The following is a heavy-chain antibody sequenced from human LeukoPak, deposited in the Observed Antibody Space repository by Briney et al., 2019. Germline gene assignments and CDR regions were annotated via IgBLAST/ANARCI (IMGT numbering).Heavy chain of an antibody. D-gene: IGHD6-13*01. V-gene: IGHV3-9*03. CDR1: GFTFDDYA. J-gene: IGHJ4*02. CDR2: ISWNSGSI. CDR3: ARGNGYSTSGYVDY. Sequence: GGSLRLSCATAGFTFDDYALHWVRQAPGEGLEWVSGISWNSGSIVYADSVKGRFTISRDRTKNSLYLQMNSLRAEDMALYYCARGNGYSTSGYVDYWGQGTLVTVSS.